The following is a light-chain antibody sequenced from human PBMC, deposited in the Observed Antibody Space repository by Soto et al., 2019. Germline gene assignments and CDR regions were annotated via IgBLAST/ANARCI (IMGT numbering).Light chain of an antibody. CDR3: QQYGSSTWT. V-gene: IGKV3-20*01. CDR1: QSLSSSY. J-gene: IGKJ1*01. Sequence: EIVLTQSPGTLSLSPGERATLSCRASQSLSSSYLAWYQQKPGQAPRLLISGASSRATGIPVRFSGSGSGTDFTLTISRLEPEDFAIYYCQQYGSSTWTFGPGTKVEIK. CDR2: GAS.